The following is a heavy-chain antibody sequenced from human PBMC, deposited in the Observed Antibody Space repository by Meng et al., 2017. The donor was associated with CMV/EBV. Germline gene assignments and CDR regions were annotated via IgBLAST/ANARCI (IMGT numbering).Heavy chain of an antibody. D-gene: IGHD5-18*01. Sequence: QVRLRESGPGLVQPSGTMSLTCTVPGGSFSSYYWSWLRQPAGKGLEWIGRIYTSGSNNYNPSLKSRVTMSVDTSKNQFSLKLSSATAADTAVYYCARHGDTAVVVGIDYWGQGTLVTVSS. J-gene: IGHJ4*02. V-gene: IGHV4-4*07. CDR3: ARHGDTAVVVGIDY. CDR2: IYTSGSN. CDR1: GGSFSSYY.